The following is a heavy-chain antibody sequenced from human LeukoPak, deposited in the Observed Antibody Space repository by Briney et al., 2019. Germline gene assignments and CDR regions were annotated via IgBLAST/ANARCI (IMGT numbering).Heavy chain of an antibody. CDR3: ARDYGAGSYYKKIDF. V-gene: IGHV1-18*01. Sequence: ASVKVSCKASGYTFTNYGISWVRQAPGQGLEWMGWISTYNGNTNYPQNLQGRVTMTTDTPTSTAYMELRSLRSDDTAVYYCARDYGAGSYYKKIDFWGQGTLVTVSS. J-gene: IGHJ4*02. D-gene: IGHD3-10*01. CDR2: ISTYNGNT. CDR1: GYTFTNYG.